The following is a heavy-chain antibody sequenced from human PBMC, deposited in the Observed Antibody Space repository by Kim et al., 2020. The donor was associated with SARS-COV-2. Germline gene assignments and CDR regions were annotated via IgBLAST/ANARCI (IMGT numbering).Heavy chain of an antibody. V-gene: IGHV3-7*04. D-gene: IGHD2-2*01. Sequence: GGSLRLSCAASGFTFSSYWMSWVRQAPGKGLEWVANIKQDGSEKYYVDSVKGRFTISRDNAKNSLYLQMNSLRAEDTAEYYCARGFVPAATEDWYFDLWGRGTLVTVSS. CDR2: IKQDGSEK. CDR3: ARGFVPAATEDWYFDL. CDR1: GFTFSSYW. J-gene: IGHJ2*01.